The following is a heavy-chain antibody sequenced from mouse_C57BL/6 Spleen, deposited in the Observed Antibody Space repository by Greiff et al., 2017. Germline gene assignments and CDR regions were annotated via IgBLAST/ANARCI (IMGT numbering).Heavy chain of an antibody. Sequence: QVQLQQPGTELVKPGASVKLSCKASVYTFTSYWMHWVKQRPGQGLEWIGNINPSNGGTNYNEKFKSKATLTVDKSSSTAYMQLSSLTSEDSAVYYCAGIYYDYDWNYAMDYWGQGTSVTVSS. J-gene: IGHJ4*01. V-gene: IGHV1-53*01. CDR1: VYTFTSYW. CDR3: AGIYYDYDWNYAMDY. D-gene: IGHD2-4*01. CDR2: INPSNGGT.